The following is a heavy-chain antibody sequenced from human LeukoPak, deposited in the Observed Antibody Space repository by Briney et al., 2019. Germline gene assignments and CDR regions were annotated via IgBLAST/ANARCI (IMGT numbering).Heavy chain of an antibody. CDR2: IYYSGST. D-gene: IGHD6-13*01. V-gene: IGHV4-39*01. CDR3: ATEHKYSSSWYWFDP. CDR1: GGSISSSSYY. J-gene: IGHJ5*02. Sequence: SETLSLTCTVSGGSISSSSYYWGWIRQPPGKGLEWIGSIYYSGSTYYNPSLKSRVTISVDTSENQFPLKLSSVTAADTAVYYCATEHKYSSSWYWFDPWGQGTLVTVSS.